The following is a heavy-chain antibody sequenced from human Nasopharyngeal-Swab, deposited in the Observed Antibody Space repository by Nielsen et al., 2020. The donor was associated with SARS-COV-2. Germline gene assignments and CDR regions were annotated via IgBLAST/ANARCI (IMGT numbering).Heavy chain of an antibody. CDR1: GGSFTGYY. J-gene: IGHJ4*02. Sequence: SETLSLTCAVYGGSFTGYYWSWIRQPPRKGLEWIGEINPRGSTNYNPSLKGRVTISVDTSKNKFSLKLSSVTATDTAVYYCARAGKPKPRLPILYSGSYHDKKYSFDYFDDWGQGTLVTVSS. CDR2: INPRGST. D-gene: IGHD1-26*01. CDR3: ARAGKPKPRLPILYSGSYHDKKYSFDYFDD. V-gene: IGHV4-34*01.